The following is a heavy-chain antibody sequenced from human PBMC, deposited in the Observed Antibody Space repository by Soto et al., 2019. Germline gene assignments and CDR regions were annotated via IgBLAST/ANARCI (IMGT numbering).Heavy chain of an antibody. D-gene: IGHD6-13*01. V-gene: IGHV3-23*01. CDR2: ISGSGDST. Sequence: EVQLLESGGGLVQPGGSLRLSCAASGFTFSSYAMSWVRQAPGKGLEWVSVISGSGDSTYYADSVRGRFTISRDNSKNTLYLQMNSLRAEDTAVYYCAKDRDGAAAGPTNFYGMDVWGQGTTFTVSS. CDR3: AKDRDGAAAGPTNFYGMDV. J-gene: IGHJ6*02. CDR1: GFTFSSYA.